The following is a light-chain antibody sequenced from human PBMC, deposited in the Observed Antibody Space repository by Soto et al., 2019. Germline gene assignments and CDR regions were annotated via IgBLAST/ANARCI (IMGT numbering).Light chain of an antibody. J-gene: IGKJ1*01. V-gene: IGKV3-15*01. CDR2: AAS. CDR3: HGYENWPKT. Sequence: MVWTQSAATLSLSPGERATLSCRASQSVNSNSAWYQQKPGQAPMLLIYAASTRATGIPARFSGSGSGTEFTLTISFLQSEDFAVYCCHGYENWPKTFGHGTKADI. CDR1: QSVNSN.